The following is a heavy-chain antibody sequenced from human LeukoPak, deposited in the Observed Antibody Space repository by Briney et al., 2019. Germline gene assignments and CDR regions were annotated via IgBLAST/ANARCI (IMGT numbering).Heavy chain of an antibody. Sequence: SVKVSCKASGGTFSSYAISLVRQAPGQGLEWMGRIIPILGIANYAQKFQGRVTITADKSTSTAYMELSSLRSEDTAVYYCARGPLVVPADPYYYGMDVWGQGTTVTVSS. V-gene: IGHV1-69*04. CDR3: ARGPLVVPADPYYYGMDV. J-gene: IGHJ6*02. CDR1: GGTFSSYA. D-gene: IGHD2-2*01. CDR2: IIPILGIA.